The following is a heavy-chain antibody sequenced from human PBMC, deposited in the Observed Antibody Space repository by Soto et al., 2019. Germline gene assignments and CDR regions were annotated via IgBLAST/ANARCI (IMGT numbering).Heavy chain of an antibody. Sequence: GASVKVSCKASGGTFSNYAISWVRQAPGQGLEWMGGIIPIFGTANYAQKFQGRVTITADESTSTAYMELSSLRSEDTAIYYCAVGSVDIVPTGMKPFDPWGQGTLVTSPQ. CDR3: AVGSVDIVPTGMKPFDP. CDR1: GGTFSNYA. CDR2: IIPIFGTA. D-gene: IGHD5-12*01. J-gene: IGHJ5*02. V-gene: IGHV1-69*13.